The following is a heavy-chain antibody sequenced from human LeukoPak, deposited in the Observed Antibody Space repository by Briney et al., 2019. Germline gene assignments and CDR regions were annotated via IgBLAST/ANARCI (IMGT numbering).Heavy chain of an antibody. Sequence: GGSLRLSCAASEFSVGSNYMTWVRQAPGKGLEWVSAISGSGGSTYYADSVKGRFTISRDNSKNTLYLQMNSLRAEDTAVYYCAKVGHYYGSGSPIDYWGQGTLVTVSS. V-gene: IGHV3-23*01. CDR1: EFSVGSNY. J-gene: IGHJ4*02. D-gene: IGHD3-10*01. CDR2: ISGSGGST. CDR3: AKVGHYYGSGSPIDY.